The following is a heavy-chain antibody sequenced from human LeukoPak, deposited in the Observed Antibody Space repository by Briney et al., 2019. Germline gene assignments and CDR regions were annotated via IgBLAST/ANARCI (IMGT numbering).Heavy chain of an antibody. CDR2: IYYSGRT. CDR1: GGSISNTRYY. V-gene: IGHV4-39*01. J-gene: IGHJ6*04. CDR3: LRHPDA. Sequence: SETLSLACAVSGGSISNTRYYWGWIRQPPGKGLEWIASIYYSGRTYHNPSLKSRVTISVDTSMNQLSLKVTSVTATDTAVYYCLRHPDAWGKGTTVTVSS.